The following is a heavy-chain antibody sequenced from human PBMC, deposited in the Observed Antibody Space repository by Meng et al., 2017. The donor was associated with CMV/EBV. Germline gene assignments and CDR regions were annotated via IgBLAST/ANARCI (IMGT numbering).Heavy chain of an antibody. V-gene: IGHV4-38-2*02. J-gene: IGHJ6*02. Sequence: SETLSLTCTVSGYSISSGYYWGWIRQPPGKGLEWIGSIYHSGSTSYNPSLKSRVTISVDTSKNQFSLKLSSVTAADTAVYYCARVATGYSSSWAYGGMDVWGQGTTVTVSS. D-gene: IGHD6-13*01. CDR1: GYSISSGYY. CDR3: ARVATGYSSSWAYGGMDV. CDR2: IYHSGST.